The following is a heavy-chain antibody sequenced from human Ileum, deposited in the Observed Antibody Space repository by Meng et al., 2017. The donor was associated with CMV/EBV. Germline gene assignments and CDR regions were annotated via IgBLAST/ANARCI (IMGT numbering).Heavy chain of an antibody. CDR1: GFTFSSYA. Sequence: GESLKISCAASGFTFSSYAMSWVRQAPGKGLEWVSAISGSGGSTYYADSVKGRFTISRNNSKNTLYLQMNSLRAEETAVYYCAKDYFDYWDQGTLFTVSS. J-gene: IGHJ4*02. CDR3: AKDYFDY. V-gene: IGHV3-23*01. CDR2: ISGSGGST.